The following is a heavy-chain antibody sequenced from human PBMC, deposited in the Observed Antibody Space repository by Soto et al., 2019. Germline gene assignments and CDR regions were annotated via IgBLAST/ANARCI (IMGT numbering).Heavy chain of an antibody. Sequence: RASVKVSCKASGITFSTYAIHWVRQAPGQGLEWMGWINAGNGNTRYSQKFQGRVTLTRDTSASTTYMDLSSLRSEDTAIYYCARAISGYVTWGQGTLVTVSS. CDR1: GITFSTYA. CDR2: INAGNGNT. J-gene: IGHJ4*02. CDR3: ARAISGYVT. D-gene: IGHD5-12*01. V-gene: IGHV1-3*01.